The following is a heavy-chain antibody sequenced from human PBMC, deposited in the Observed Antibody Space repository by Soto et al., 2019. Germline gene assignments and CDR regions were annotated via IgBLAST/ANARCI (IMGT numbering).Heavy chain of an antibody. Sequence: PSETLSLTCTVSGGSISSSSYYWGWIRQPPGKGLEWIGFMSYSGSTSYNASLKSRVTISVDTSKSQFSLNLSFVTAADTAVYYCATMGTPATGLYYFDNWGQGTLVTVSS. D-gene: IGHD1-7*01. CDR3: ATMGTPATGLYYFDN. CDR1: GGSISSSSYY. J-gene: IGHJ4*02. CDR2: MSYSGST. V-gene: IGHV4-30-4*08.